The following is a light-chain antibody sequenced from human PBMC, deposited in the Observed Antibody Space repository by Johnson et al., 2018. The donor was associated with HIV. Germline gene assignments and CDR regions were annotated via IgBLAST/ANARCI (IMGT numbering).Light chain of an antibody. V-gene: IGLV1-51*02. CDR2: ENN. J-gene: IGLJ1*01. CDR1: SSNIGNNY. Sequence: QSVLTQPPSVSAAPGQKVTISCSGSSSNIGNNYVSWYQQLPGTATKLLIYENNKRPSGIPDRFSGSKSGTSVTLGITGLQTGDEADYYCGTWDSSLSAGINYVFGTGTKVTVL. CDR3: GTWDSSLSAGINYV.